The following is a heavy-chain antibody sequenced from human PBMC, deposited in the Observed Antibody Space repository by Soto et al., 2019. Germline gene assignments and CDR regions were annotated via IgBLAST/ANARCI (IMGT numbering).Heavy chain of an antibody. Sequence: QVQLQESGPGLVKPSQTLSLTCTVSGGSISSGDYYWSWIRQHPGKGLEWIGYIYYSGSTYYNPSLKSRVTISVDTSKNQFSLKLSSVTAADMAVYYCARWWSGSRQGFDPWGQGTLVTLSS. J-gene: IGHJ5*02. CDR3: ARWWSGSRQGFDP. V-gene: IGHV4-31*03. CDR1: GGSISSGDYY. D-gene: IGHD3-3*01. CDR2: IYYSGST.